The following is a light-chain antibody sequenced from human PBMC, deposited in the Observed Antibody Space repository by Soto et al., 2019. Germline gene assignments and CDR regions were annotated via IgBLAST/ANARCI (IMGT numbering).Light chain of an antibody. CDR2: EVS. CDR1: SSDVGSYNY. CDR3: SSYTSCSSLV. V-gene: IGLV2-14*01. Sequence: QSVLTQPASVSGSPGQSITISCTGASSDVGSYNYVSWYQQYPGKAPKLMLFEVSARPSGVSNRFSGSKSGNTASLTISGLQAGDEADYYCSSYTSCSSLVFGTGT. J-gene: IGLJ1*01.